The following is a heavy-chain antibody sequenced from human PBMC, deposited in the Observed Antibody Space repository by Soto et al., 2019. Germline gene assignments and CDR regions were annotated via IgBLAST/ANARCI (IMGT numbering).Heavy chain of an antibody. CDR2: IIPILGIA. CDR3: ARNPEGGYYREYYYYYGMDV. Sequence: QVQLVQSGAEVKKPGSSVKVSCKASGGTFSSYTISWVRQAPGQGLEWMGRIIPILGIANYAQKFQGRVTITADKSTSTAYMELSSLRSEDTAVYYCARNPEGGYYREYYYYYGMDVWGQGTTVTVSS. D-gene: IGHD3-3*01. J-gene: IGHJ6*02. V-gene: IGHV1-69*02. CDR1: GGTFSSYT.